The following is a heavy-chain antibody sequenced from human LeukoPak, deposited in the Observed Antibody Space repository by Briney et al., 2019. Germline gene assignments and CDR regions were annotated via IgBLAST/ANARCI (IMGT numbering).Heavy chain of an antibody. CDR2: IDGSGDTI. CDR1: GFTFSDYS. V-gene: IGHV3-48*02. J-gene: IGHJ4*02. CDR3: SRRFDC. Sequence: GESLRLSCAASGFTFSDYSMNWVRQAPGKGLEWVSYIDGSGDTIYYADSVKGRFTISRDNTKNSLDLQMNSLRDEDTAVYYCSRRFDCWGQGTLVTVSS.